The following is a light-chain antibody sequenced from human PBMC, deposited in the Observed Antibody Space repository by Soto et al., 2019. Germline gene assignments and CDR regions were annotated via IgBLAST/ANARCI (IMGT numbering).Light chain of an antibody. V-gene: IGKV4-1*01. CDR2: WAY. CDR3: KPYYNTQYT. CDR1: QIVWLGSKNQNF. Sequence: DMVMTQAPDSLAVYLGEGANISLKSSQIVWLGSKNQNFLSWYQQKPGQHQKLIIFWAYTRESGVTARFSGSGSGTDFALTIESLQAEDVAVYYCKPYYNTQYTFGTGTQLDIK. J-gene: IGKJ2*01.